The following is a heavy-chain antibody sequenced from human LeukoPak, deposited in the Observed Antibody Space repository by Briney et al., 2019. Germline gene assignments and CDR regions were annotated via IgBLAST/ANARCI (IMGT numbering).Heavy chain of an antibody. J-gene: IGHJ1*01. V-gene: IGHV3-7*01. CDR1: GFTFSSYG. D-gene: IGHD6-13*01. Sequence: PGGSPRLSCAAAGFTFSSYGMSWIRQGPGKGLEWVANIKQDGSEKYYVDSVKGRFTISRDNAKNSLYLQMNSLRAEDTAVYYCALYSSSWYGYFQHWGQGTLFTVSS. CDR2: IKQDGSEK. CDR3: ALYSSSWYGYFQH.